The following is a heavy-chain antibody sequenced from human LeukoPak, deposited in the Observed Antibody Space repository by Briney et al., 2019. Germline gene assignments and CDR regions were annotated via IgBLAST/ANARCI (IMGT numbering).Heavy chain of an antibody. J-gene: IGHJ5*02. V-gene: IGHV3-66*02. CDR2: IYSGGST. D-gene: IGHD3-9*01. Sequence: GGSLRLSCAASGFTVSSNYMSWVRQAPGKGLEWGAVIYSGGSTYYADSVKGRFTISRDNSKNTLYLQMNSLRAEDTAVYYCARDVHNIQDYDILPAWGQGTLVTVSS. CDR3: ARDVHNIQDYDILPA. CDR1: GFTVSSNY.